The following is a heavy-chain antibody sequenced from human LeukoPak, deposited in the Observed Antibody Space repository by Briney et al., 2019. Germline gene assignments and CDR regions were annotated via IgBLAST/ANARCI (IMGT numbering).Heavy chain of an antibody. J-gene: IGHJ6*03. V-gene: IGHV4-38-2*02. CDR3: ARDPYSGSYGDSYYYYMDV. Sequence: SETLSLTCTVSGYSISSGYYWGWIRQPPGKGLEWIGSIHHSGSTNYNPSLKSRVTISLDTSKNQFSLKLSSVTAADTAVYYCARDPYSGSYGDSYYYYMDVWGKGTTVTISS. CDR1: GYSISSGYY. CDR2: IHHSGST. D-gene: IGHD1-26*01.